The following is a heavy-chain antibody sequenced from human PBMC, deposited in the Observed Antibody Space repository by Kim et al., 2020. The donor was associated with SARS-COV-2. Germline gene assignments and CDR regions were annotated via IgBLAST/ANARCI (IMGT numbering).Heavy chain of an antibody. D-gene: IGHD6-13*01. CDR1: GGTFSSYA. CDR2: IIPIFGTA. CDR3: ATAWGIAAAGTPLYYGMDV. J-gene: IGHJ6*02. V-gene: IGHV1-69*13. Sequence: SVKVSCKASGGTFSSYAISWVRQAPGQGLEWMGGIIPIFGTANYAQKFQGRVTITADESTSTAYMELSSLRSEDTAVYYCATAWGIAAAGTPLYYGMDVWGQGTTVTVSS.